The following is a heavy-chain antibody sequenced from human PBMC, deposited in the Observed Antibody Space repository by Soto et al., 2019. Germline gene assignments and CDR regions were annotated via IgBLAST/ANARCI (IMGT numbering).Heavy chain of an antibody. Sequence: QLQLQESGSGLVKPSQTLSLTCAVSGGSISSGGYSWSWIRQPPGKGLEWIGYIYHSGTYYNPSLKSRVTISVDRSTNQFSRKLSSVTAADTAVYYCASISSRYCSGGTCYRPIDYWGQGTLVTVSS. CDR2: IYHSGT. D-gene: IGHD2-15*01. V-gene: IGHV4-30-2*01. CDR3: ASISSRYCSGGTCYRPIDY. J-gene: IGHJ4*02. CDR1: GGSISSGGYS.